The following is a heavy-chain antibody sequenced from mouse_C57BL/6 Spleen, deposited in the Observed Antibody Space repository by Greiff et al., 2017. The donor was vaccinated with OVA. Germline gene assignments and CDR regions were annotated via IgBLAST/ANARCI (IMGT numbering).Heavy chain of an antibody. CDR3: ARADGSSYGDYYAMDY. D-gene: IGHD1-1*01. CDR1: GFTFSSYA. J-gene: IGHJ4*01. CDR2: ISDGGSYT. V-gene: IGHV5-4*03. Sequence: DVKLVESGGGLVKPGGSLKLSCAASGFTFSSYAMSWVRQTPEKRLEWVATISDGGSYTYYPDNVKGRFTISRDNAKNNLYLQMSHLKSEDTAMYYCARADGSSYGDYYAMDYWGQGTSVTVSS.